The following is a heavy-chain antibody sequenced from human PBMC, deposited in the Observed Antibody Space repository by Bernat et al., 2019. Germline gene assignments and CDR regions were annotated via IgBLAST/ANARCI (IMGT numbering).Heavy chain of an antibody. D-gene: IGHD3-10*01. J-gene: IGHJ4*02. CDR1: GFTFSTNW. Sequence: EVQLVESGGGLVQPGGSLRLSCAASGFTFSTNWMHWVRQIPGKGLMWVSRINGDGTHTTYADSVKGRFTISRDNAKNTLYLQMNSLRAEDTAIYFCVRGFGSGTWGQGALVTVSS. V-gene: IGHV3-74*03. CDR3: VRGFGSGT. CDR2: INGDGTHT.